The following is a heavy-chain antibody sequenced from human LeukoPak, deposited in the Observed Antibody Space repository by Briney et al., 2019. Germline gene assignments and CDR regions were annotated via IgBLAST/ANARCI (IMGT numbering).Heavy chain of an antibody. CDR1: GFPFNIYA. Sequence: GGPLRLPCAASGFPFNIYAMHCVPQAPGKGLEGVADISYDESNKYYAHSVKRRFNINRDNYKKTLYLQMNSLRAEDRAVYYCASDRLRWIQLTYWGQGTLVTVSS. J-gene: IGHJ4*02. D-gene: IGHD5-24*01. V-gene: IGHV3-30*04. CDR3: ASDRLRWIQLTY. CDR2: ISYDESNK.